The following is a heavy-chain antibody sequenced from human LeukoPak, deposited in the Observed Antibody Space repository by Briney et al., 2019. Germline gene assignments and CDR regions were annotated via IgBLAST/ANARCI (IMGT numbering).Heavy chain of an antibody. Sequence: SETLSLNCTVSGGSISSYYWSWIRQPPGKGLEWIGYIYYSGSTYYNPSLKSRVTISVDTSKNQFSLKLSSVTAADTAVYYCARAGVLRYFDWLYTYFDYWGQGTLVTVSS. CDR2: IYYSGST. J-gene: IGHJ4*02. CDR1: GGSISSYY. D-gene: IGHD3-9*01. CDR3: ARAGVLRYFDWLYTYFDY. V-gene: IGHV4-59*12.